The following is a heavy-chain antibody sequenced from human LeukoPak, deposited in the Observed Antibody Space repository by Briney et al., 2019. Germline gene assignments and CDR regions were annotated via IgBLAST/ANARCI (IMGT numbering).Heavy chain of an antibody. Sequence: GGSLRLSCAASGFTFSSYGMNWVRRAPGKGREGVSSISSSSSYIYYADSVKGRFTISRDNAKNSLYLQMNSLRAEDTAVYYCARGGYSYGYFDYWGQGTLVTVSS. CDR2: ISSSSSYI. D-gene: IGHD5-18*01. CDR3: ARGGYSYGYFDY. CDR1: GFTFSSYG. V-gene: IGHV3-21*01. J-gene: IGHJ4*02.